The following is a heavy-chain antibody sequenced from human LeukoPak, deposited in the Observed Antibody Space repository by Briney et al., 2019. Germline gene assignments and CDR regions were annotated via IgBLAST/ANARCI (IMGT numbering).Heavy chain of an antibody. CDR2: IILILGIA. V-gene: IGHV1-69*04. Sequence: ASVKVSCKASGGTFSSHAISWVRQAPGQGLEWMGRIILILGIANYAQKFQGRVTITADKSTSTAYMELSSLRSEDTAVYYCARGSPGQLSSIFDYWGQGTLVTVSS. CDR3: ARGSPGQLSSIFDY. D-gene: IGHD2-2*01. J-gene: IGHJ4*02. CDR1: GGTFSSHA.